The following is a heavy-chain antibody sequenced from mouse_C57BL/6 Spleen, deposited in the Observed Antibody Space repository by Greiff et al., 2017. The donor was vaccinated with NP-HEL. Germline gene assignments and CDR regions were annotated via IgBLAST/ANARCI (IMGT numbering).Heavy chain of an antibody. CDR2: INPSNGGT. D-gene: IGHD1-1*01. Sequence: QVQLQQPGTELVKPGASVKLSCKASGYTFTSYWMHWVKQRPGQGLEWIGNINPSNGGTNYNEKFKSKATLTVDKSSSTAYMQLSILTSEDSAVYYCARPYYGSSYWYFDVWGTGTTVTVSS. V-gene: IGHV1-53*01. CDR3: ARPYYGSSYWYFDV. CDR1: GYTFTSYW. J-gene: IGHJ1*03.